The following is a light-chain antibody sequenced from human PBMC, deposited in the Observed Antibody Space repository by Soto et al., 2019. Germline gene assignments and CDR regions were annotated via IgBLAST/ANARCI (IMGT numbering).Light chain of an antibody. CDR3: QHYGSSPFT. CDR1: QSVSTY. CDR2: DAS. J-gene: IGKJ4*01. Sequence: EIVLTQSPATLSLSPGERAALSCRASQSVSTYLAWYQQKPGQAPRLFIYDASNRATGIPARFSGSGSGTDFTLTISSLEPEDFAVYYCQHYGSSPFTFGGGTKVDIK. V-gene: IGKV3-11*01.